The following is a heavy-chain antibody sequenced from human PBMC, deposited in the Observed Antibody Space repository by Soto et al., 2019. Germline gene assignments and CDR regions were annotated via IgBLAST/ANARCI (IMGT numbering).Heavy chain of an antibody. CDR1: GFTFNTFG. Sequence: EVQLVESGGVLAQPGGSLRLSCAASGFTFNTFGMNWVRQAPGKGLEWISYISVTSTTIHYADSVKGRFAISRDNAKNSLYLEMDSLRVEDTAVYYCARDGAMTGVFDYWGPGTVVTFSS. CDR3: ARDGAMTGVFDY. D-gene: IGHD3-9*01. V-gene: IGHV3-48*01. CDR2: ISVTSTTI. J-gene: IGHJ4*02.